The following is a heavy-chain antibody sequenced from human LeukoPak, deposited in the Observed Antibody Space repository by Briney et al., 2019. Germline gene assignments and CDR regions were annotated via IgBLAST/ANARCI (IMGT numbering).Heavy chain of an antibody. V-gene: IGHV3-15*01. D-gene: IGHD3-3*01. Sequence: GGSLRLSCAASGFTFSNAWMSWVRQAPGKGLEWVAVIKSKTDGGTTDYAAPVKGRFTISRDDSKNTLYLQMNSLKTEDTAVYYCTTSRFGVVIRPFDYWGQGTLVTVSS. J-gene: IGHJ4*02. CDR3: TTSRFGVVIRPFDY. CDR1: GFTFSNAW. CDR2: IKSKTDGGTT.